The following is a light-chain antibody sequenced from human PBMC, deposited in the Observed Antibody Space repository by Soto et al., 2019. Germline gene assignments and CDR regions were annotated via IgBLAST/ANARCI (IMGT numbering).Light chain of an antibody. CDR1: QSISTW. CDR2: KAS. V-gene: IGKV1-5*03. CDR3: QQYNTFPWT. J-gene: IGKJ1*01. Sequence: DIQMTQSPSTLSASVGDRVTMTCRASQSISTWLAWYQQRPGRAPKLLIYKASTLAGGVPSTFSGSASGTEFTLTISSLQPDDFATYYCQQYNTFPWTFGQGTKVEIK.